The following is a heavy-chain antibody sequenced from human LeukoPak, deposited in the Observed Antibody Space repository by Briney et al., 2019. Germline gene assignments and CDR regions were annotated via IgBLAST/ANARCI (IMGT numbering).Heavy chain of an antibody. CDR3: ARAWPFWWELGFYFD. D-gene: IGHD1-26*01. CDR2: ISSSSSYI. CDR1: GFTFSSYS. V-gene: IGHV3-21*01. Sequence: TGGSLRLSCAASGFTFSSYSMNWVRQAPGKGLEWVSSISSSSSYIYYADSVKGRFTISRDNAKNSLYLQVNSLRAEDTAVYYCARAWPFWWELGFYFDWGQGTLVTVSS. J-gene: IGHJ4*02.